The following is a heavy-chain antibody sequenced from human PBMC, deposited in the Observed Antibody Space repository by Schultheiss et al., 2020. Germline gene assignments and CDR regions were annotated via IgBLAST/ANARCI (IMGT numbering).Heavy chain of an antibody. D-gene: IGHD7-27*01. Sequence: GSMRLACKGSGYSFTSYWIGWVHQMPGKGLEWMGIIYPGDSDTRYSPSFQGQVTISADKSISTAYLQWSSLKASDTAMYYCARHGDVLTGDYYYYGMDVWGTGTTVTVAS. CDR1: GYSFTSYW. CDR3: ARHGDVLTGDYYYYGMDV. J-gene: IGHJ6*04. CDR2: IYPGDSDT. V-gene: IGHV5-51*07.